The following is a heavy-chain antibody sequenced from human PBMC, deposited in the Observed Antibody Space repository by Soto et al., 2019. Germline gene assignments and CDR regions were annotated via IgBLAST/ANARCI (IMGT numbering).Heavy chain of an antibody. D-gene: IGHD3-3*01. CDR2: IYYSGST. V-gene: IGHV4-59*01. J-gene: IGHJ5*02. CDR1: GGSLSSYY. Sequence: PSETLSLTCTVSGGSLSSYYWSWIRQPPGKGLEWIGYIYYSGSTNYNPSLKSRVTISVDTSKNQFSLKLSSVTAADTAVYYCARAPHYYDFWSGYPNWFDPWGQGTLVTVSS. CDR3: ARAPHYYDFWSGYPNWFDP.